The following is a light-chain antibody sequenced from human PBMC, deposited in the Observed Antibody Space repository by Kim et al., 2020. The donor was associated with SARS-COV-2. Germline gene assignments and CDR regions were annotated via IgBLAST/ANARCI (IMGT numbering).Light chain of an antibody. J-gene: IGKJ1*01. V-gene: IGKV1-5*01. CDR3: QQYSTYSWT. CDR1: QSINNW. Sequence: ASIGDRVTIPCRASQSINNWLAWYQQKPGKAPKVLIYDASTLQSGVPSRFSGSKSGTEFTLTISSLQPDDSAVYYCQQYSTYSWTFGRGTKVDIK. CDR2: DAS.